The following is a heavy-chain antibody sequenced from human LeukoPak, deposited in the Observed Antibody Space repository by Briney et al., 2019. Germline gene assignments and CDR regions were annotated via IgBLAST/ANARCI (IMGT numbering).Heavy chain of an antibody. J-gene: IGHJ4*02. CDR1: GYTFTSYD. D-gene: IGHD6-6*01. CDR2: ISAYNGNT. CDR3: ARTPPYSSSSFDY. V-gene: IGHV1-18*01. Sequence: ASVKVSCKTSGYTFTSYDVNWVRQAPGQGLEWMGWISAYNGNTNYAQKLQGRVTMTTDTSTSTAYMELRSLRSDDTAVYYCARTPPYSSSSFDYWGQGTLVTVSS.